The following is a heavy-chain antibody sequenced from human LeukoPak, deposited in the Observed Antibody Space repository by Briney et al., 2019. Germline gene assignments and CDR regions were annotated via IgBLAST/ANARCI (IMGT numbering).Heavy chain of an antibody. CDR1: GGSINSHY. D-gene: IGHD4-17*01. Sequence: SETLSLTCTVSGGSINSHYWSWIRQPPGKGLQWIGDIYYSERTNYNPSLRSRVTISVDTSKNQFSLKLSSVTAADMAVYYCARQTTARPSSWYFDLWGRGTLVTVSS. CDR3: ARQTTARPSSWYFDL. V-gene: IGHV4-59*08. CDR2: IYYSERT. J-gene: IGHJ2*01.